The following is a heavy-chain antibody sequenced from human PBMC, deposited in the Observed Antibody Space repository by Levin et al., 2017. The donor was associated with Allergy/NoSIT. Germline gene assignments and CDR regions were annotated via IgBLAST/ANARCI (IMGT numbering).Heavy chain of an antibody. CDR2: IYPGDSDT. Sequence: RGESLKISCKGSGYSFTSYWIGWVRQMPGKGLEWMGIIYPGDSDTRYSPSFQGQVTISADKSISTAYLQWSSLKASDTAMYYCARIISTVTTYYYGMDGWGQGTTVTVSS. D-gene: IGHD4-17*01. CDR3: ARIISTVTTYYYGMDG. V-gene: IGHV5-51*01. CDR1: GYSFTSYW. J-gene: IGHJ6*02.